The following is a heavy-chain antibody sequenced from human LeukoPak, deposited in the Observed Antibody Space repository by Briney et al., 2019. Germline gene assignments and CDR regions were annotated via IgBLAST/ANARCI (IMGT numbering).Heavy chain of an antibody. CDR1: GVSFTGNY. CDR3: ASKVGATLYWFDP. V-gene: IGHV4-34*01. CDR2: INHSGST. J-gene: IGHJ5*02. Sequence: SETLSLTCGVYGVSFTGNYWSWIRQPPGKGLEWIGEINHSGSTNYNPSLKSRVTISVDTSKNQFSLKLSSVTAADTAVYYCASKVGATLYWFDPWGQGTLVTVSS. D-gene: IGHD1-26*01.